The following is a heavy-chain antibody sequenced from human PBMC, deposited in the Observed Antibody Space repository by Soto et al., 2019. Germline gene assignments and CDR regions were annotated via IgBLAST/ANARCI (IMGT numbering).Heavy chain of an antibody. J-gene: IGHJ4*02. Sequence: SETLSLTCTVSSGSINSFYWSWIRQPAGKGLEWIGRIHGSGTTNYNPSLKSRVTMSVDTSKNQFSLKLTSVTAADTAVYYCARDRIIGTSYSDYWGQGILVTVSS. CDR3: ARDRIIGTSYSDY. CDR1: SGSINSFY. CDR2: IHGSGTT. D-gene: IGHD1-7*01. V-gene: IGHV4-4*07.